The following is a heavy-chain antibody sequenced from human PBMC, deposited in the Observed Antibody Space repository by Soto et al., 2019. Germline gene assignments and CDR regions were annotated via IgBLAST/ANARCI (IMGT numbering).Heavy chain of an antibody. V-gene: IGHV3-23*01. CDR1: GFTFSSYA. CDR2: ISGSGGYT. Sequence: EVQLLESGGGLVQPGGSLRLSCAASGFTFSSYAMSWVRQAPGKGLEWVSVISGSGGYTYYADSVKGRFTISRDNSKNTLYLQMNSLRAEDTAVYYCAKWTVVVVAATRGGYFDYWGQGTLVTFSS. J-gene: IGHJ4*02. D-gene: IGHD2-15*01. CDR3: AKWTVVVVAATRGGYFDY.